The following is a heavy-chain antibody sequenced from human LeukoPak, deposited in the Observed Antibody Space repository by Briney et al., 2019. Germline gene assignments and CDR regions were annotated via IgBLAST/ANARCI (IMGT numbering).Heavy chain of an antibody. D-gene: IGHD3-10*01. Sequence: GSLRLSCAASGFTFNNAWMSWVRQPPGKGLEWIGEINPVGLTNYNPSLKSRVTISADTSKSQFSLHVTSVTAADTAMYYCARGWGSAMIRGLAGDSWGQGTLVTVSS. J-gene: IGHJ5*02. CDR2: INPVGLT. CDR3: ARGWGSAMIRGLAGDS. V-gene: IGHV4-34*01. CDR1: GFTFNNAW.